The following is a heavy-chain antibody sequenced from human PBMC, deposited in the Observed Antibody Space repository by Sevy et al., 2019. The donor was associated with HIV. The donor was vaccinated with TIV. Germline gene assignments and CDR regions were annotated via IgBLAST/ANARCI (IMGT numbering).Heavy chain of an antibody. J-gene: IGHJ4*02. CDR1: GGSISSYSYY. CDR3: AIHTSYISGDC. V-gene: IGHV4-39*01. Sequence: SETLSLTCTVSGGSISSYSYYWGWIRQPPGKGLEWIGSVYYSGRTYYNPSLGSRVTISVDTSKNQFSLKLSSVTAADTAVYYCAIHTSYISGDCWGQRTLVTVSS. D-gene: IGHD2-21*01. CDR2: VYYSGRT.